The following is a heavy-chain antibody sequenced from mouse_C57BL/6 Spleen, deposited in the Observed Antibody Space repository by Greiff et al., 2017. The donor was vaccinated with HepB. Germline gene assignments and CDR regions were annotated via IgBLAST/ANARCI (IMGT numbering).Heavy chain of an antibody. CDR2: ISSGGSYT. V-gene: IGHV5-6*01. Sequence: EVQRVESGGDLVKPGGSLKLSCAASGFTFSSYGMSWVRQTPDKRLEWVATISSGGSYTYYPDSVKGRFTISRDNAKNTLYLQMSSLKSEDTAMYYCARQEYGSSAWFAYWGQGTLVTVSA. CDR1: GFTFSSYG. J-gene: IGHJ3*01. CDR3: ARQEYGSSAWFAY. D-gene: IGHD1-1*01.